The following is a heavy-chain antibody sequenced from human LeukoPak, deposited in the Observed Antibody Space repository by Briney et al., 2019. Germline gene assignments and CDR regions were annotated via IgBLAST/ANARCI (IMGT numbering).Heavy chain of an antibody. J-gene: IGHJ6*03. V-gene: IGHV1-18*01. CDR2: ISAYNGNT. CDR1: GYTFSSYG. Sequence: ASVKVSCKASGYTFSSYGISWVRQAPGQGLEWMGWISAYNGNTNYAQKLQGRVTMTTDTSTSTAYMELRSLRSDDTAVYYCARDRIAAAGWGYYYYMDVWGKGTTVTVSS. CDR3: ARDRIAAAGWGYYYYMDV. D-gene: IGHD6-13*01.